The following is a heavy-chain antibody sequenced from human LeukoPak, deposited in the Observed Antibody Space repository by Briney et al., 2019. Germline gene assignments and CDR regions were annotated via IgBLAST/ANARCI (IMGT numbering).Heavy chain of an antibody. D-gene: IGHD2-21*02. CDR3: ARSSIVVVTAHSFDY. Sequence: ASVKVSCKASGYTFTSYGISWVRQAPGRGLEWMGWISAYNGNTNYAQKLQGRVTMTTDTSTSTAYMELRSLRSDDTAVYYCARSSIVVVTAHSFDYWGQGTLVTVSS. J-gene: IGHJ4*02. CDR2: ISAYNGNT. V-gene: IGHV1-18*01. CDR1: GYTFTSYG.